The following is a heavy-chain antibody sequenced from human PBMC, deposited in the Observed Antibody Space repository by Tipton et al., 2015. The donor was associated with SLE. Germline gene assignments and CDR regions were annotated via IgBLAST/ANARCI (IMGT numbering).Heavy chain of an antibody. V-gene: IGHV3-30-3*01. D-gene: IGHD1-1*01. CDR1: GFTFSSYA. Sequence: SLRLSCAASGFTFSSYAMHWVRQAPGKGLEWVAVISYDGSNKYYADSVKGRFTISRDNAKNSLYLQMNSLRAEDTAVYYCARSPQLGGGAFDIWGQGTMVTVSS. CDR2: ISYDGSNK. CDR3: ARSPQLGGGAFDI. J-gene: IGHJ3*02.